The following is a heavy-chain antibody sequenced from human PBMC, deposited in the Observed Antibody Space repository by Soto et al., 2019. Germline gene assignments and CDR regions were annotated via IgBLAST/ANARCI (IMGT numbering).Heavy chain of an antibody. J-gene: IGHJ3*02. CDR1: GYSFTSYW. CDR2: IYPGDSDT. Sequence: GESLKISCKGSGYSFTSYWIGWVRQMPGKGLEWMGIIYPGDSDTRYSPSFQGQVTISADKSISTAYLQWSSLKASDTAMYYCARPKAGHSSSWYRDFDAFDIWGQGTMVTVSS. V-gene: IGHV5-51*01. D-gene: IGHD6-13*01. CDR3: ARPKAGHSSSWYRDFDAFDI.